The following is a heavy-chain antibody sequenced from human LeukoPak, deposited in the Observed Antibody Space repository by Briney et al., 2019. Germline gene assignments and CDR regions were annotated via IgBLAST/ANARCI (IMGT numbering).Heavy chain of an antibody. CDR1: GFTFDDYA. D-gene: IGHD5-12*01. Sequence: GGSLRLSCAASGFTFDDYAMHWVRHAPGKGLEWVSGISWNSGSIGYADSVKGRFTISRDNAKNSLYLQMNSLRAEDTALYYCAKDPTASGRISAIDYWGQGTLVTVSS. CDR3: AKDPTASGRISAIDY. V-gene: IGHV3-9*01. CDR2: ISWNSGSI. J-gene: IGHJ4*02.